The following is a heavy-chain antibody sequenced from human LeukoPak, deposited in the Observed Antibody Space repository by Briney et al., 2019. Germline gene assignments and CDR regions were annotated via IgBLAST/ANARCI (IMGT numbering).Heavy chain of an antibody. D-gene: IGHD3-22*01. CDR3: AKSAPYYYDSSGYYYVYFDY. Sequence: GGSLRLSCAASGFTFSSYAMSWVRQAPGKGLEWVSAISGSGGSTYYAYSVKGRFTISRDNSKNTLYLQMNSLRAEDTAVYYCAKSAPYYYDSSGYYYVYFDYWGQGTLVTVSS. V-gene: IGHV3-23*01. J-gene: IGHJ4*02. CDR2: ISGSGGST. CDR1: GFTFSSYA.